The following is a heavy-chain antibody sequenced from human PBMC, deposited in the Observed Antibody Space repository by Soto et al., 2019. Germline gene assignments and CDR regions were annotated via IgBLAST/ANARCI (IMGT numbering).Heavy chain of an antibody. CDR2: ISYDGNDK. V-gene: IGHV3-30*18. J-gene: IGHJ4*02. Sequence: ESGGGVVQPGRSLRLSCAASGFSFRSYDMHWVRQAPGKGLEWVAVISYDGNDKNYTDSVKGRFTISRDNVKNTLYLQMNVMRVEDTAVYHCAKDSPSAPFDHGGQGSLVTVSS. CDR1: GFSFRSYD. CDR3: AKDSPSAPFDH.